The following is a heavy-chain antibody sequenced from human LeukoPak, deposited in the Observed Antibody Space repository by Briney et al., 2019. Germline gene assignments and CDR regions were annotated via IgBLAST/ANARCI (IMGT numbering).Heavy chain of an antibody. D-gene: IGHD2-2*01. CDR2: INHYGST. J-gene: IGHJ4*02. CDR1: GGSFSYYY. Sequence: PSETLSLTCAVHGGSFSYYYWTWIRQSPGKGLEWIGEINHYGSTNYNPSLKSRVTISVDTSKKQFSLKLSSVAVADTAVYYCRCTSHRDYFDYWGQGTLVTVSS. CDR3: RCTSHRDYFDY. V-gene: IGHV4-34*01.